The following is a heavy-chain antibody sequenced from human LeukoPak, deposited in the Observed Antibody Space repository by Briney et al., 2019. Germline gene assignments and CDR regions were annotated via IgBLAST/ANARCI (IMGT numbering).Heavy chain of an antibody. D-gene: IGHD1-14*01. CDR1: GGSISSYY. V-gene: IGHV4-59*01. CDR2: IYYSGST. CDR3: ARVESYPLRNAFDI. J-gene: IGHJ3*02. Sequence: SETLSLTCTVSGGSISSYYWSWIRQPPGKGLEWIGYIYYSGSTNYNPSLKSRVTISVDTSKNQFSLKLSSVTAADTAEYYCARVESYPLRNAFDIWGQGTMVTVSS.